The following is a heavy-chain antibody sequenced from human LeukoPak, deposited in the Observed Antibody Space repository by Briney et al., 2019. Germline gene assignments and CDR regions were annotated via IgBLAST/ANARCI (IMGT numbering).Heavy chain of an antibody. V-gene: IGHV4-61*05. J-gene: IGHJ5*02. CDR3: ARGIYWFDP. CDR1: GGSISSSSHY. CDR2: IYYSGST. Sequence: SETLSLTCAVSGGSISSSSHYWGWIRQPPGKGLEWIGYIYYSGSTNYNPSLKSRVTISVDTSKNQFSLKLSSVTAADTAVYYCARGIYWFDPWGQGTLVTVSS.